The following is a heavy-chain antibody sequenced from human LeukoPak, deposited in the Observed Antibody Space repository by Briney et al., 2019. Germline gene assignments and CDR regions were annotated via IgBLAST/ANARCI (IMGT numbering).Heavy chain of an antibody. CDR1: GGSISSSSYY. Sequence: SETLSLTCTVSGGSISSSSYYWGWIRQPPGKGLEWIGSIYYSGSTYYNPSLKSRVTISVDTSKNQFSLKLSSVTAADTAVYYCARHFYGSGSYYSLHFDYWGQGTLVTVSS. CDR3: ARHFYGSGSYYSLHFDY. V-gene: IGHV4-39*01. CDR2: IYYSGST. D-gene: IGHD3-10*01. J-gene: IGHJ4*02.